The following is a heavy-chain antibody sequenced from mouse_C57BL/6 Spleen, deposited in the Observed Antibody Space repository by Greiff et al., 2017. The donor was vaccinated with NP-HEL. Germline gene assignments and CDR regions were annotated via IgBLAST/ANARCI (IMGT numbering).Heavy chain of an antibody. J-gene: IGHJ4*01. V-gene: IGHV5-9-1*02. CDR3: TRDRHYYGSSYVGYYAMDY. D-gene: IGHD1-1*01. CDR2: ISSGGDYI. CDR1: GFTFSSYA. Sequence: DVMLVESGEGLVKPGGSLKLSCAASGFTFSSYAMSWVRQTPEKRLEWVAYISSGGDYIYYADTVKGRFTISRDNARNTLYLQMSSLKSEDTAMYYCTRDRHYYGSSYVGYYAMDYWGQGTSVTVSS.